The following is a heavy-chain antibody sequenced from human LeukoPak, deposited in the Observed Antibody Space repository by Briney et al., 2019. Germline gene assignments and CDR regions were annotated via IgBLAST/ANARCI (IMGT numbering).Heavy chain of an antibody. J-gene: IGHJ2*01. CDR3: AREDSGYDLWYFDL. CDR1: GGTFSSYA. V-gene: IGHV1-2*02. D-gene: IGHD5-12*01. Sequence: ASVKVSCKASGGTFSSYAISWVRQAPGQGLEWMGWINPNSVGTNYAQKCQGRVTMTRDTSISTAYMELSRLRSDDTAVYYCAREDSGYDLWYFDLWGRGTLVTVSS. CDR2: INPNSVGT.